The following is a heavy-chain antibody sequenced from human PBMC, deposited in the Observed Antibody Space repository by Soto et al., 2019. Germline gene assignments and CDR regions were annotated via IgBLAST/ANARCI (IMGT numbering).Heavy chain of an antibody. CDR3: PRATWYSGY. V-gene: IGHV4-59*11. CDR1: GGSISNHY. CDR2: IYYNGNT. Sequence: QVQLQESGPGLVKPSETLSLTCTVSGGSISNHYWSWIRQPPGKGLEWIGYIYYNGNTNYNPSLKSRVPRSVDTPKNQISLKLSSVTAGDTAVFYCPRATWYSGYWGKGTLVTVSS. J-gene: IGHJ4*02. D-gene: IGHD2-21*02.